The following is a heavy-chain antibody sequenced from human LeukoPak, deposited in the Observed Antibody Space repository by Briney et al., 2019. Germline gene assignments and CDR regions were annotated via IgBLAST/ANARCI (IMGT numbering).Heavy chain of an antibody. Sequence: GGSLRLSCAASGFTFSGSAMHWVRQASGKGLEWVGRIRSKANSYATAYAASVKGRFTISRDDSKNTAYLQMNSLKTEDTAVYYCTSQIAVAGSEDYWGQGTLVTVSS. J-gene: IGHJ4*02. V-gene: IGHV3-73*01. CDR2: IRSKANSYAT. CDR3: TSQIAVAGSEDY. CDR1: GFTFSGSA. D-gene: IGHD6-19*01.